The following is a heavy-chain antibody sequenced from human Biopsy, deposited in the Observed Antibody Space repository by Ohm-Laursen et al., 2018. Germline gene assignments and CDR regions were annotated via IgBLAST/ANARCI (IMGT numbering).Heavy chain of an antibody. CDR1: GYTLTGYA. D-gene: IGHD3-16*01. CDR2: INPNTGAT. CDR3: ARDGSGGHGFGAGWFDP. Sequence: GASVKVSCNASGYTLTGYAMHWVRQAPGEGLEWIGLINPNTGATTYAQKFQGRVTMTRDTSISIAYMELSRLRSDDTAVYYCARDGSGGHGFGAGWFDPWGQGTLVTVSS. V-gene: IGHV1-2*02. J-gene: IGHJ5*02.